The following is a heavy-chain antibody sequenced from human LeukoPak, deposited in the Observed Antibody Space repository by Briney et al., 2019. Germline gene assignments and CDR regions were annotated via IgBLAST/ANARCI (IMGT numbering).Heavy chain of an antibody. CDR2: ISVRSNYI. Sequence: GGSLRLSCAASGYTFSSFSINWVRQAPGKGLEWVSSISVRSNYIYYADSVRGRFTISRDDARDSLYLQVNSLRAEDTAVYYCVRLRRNSDTSGYYYYYDFWGQGTLVTVSS. CDR3: VRLRRNSDTSGYYYYYDF. D-gene: IGHD3-22*01. J-gene: IGHJ4*02. CDR1: GYTFSSFS. V-gene: IGHV3-21*01.